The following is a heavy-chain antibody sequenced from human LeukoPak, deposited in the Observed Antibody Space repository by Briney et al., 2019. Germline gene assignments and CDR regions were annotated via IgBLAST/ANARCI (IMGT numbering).Heavy chain of an antibody. CDR3: ATGIDYGGNSLLGY. V-gene: IGHV3-30-3*01. Sequence: GGSLRLSCAASGFTFSSYAMHWVRQAPGKGLEWVAVISYDGSNKYYADSVKGRFTISRDNSKNTLYLQMNSLRAEDTAVYYCATGIDYGGNSLLGYWGQGTLVTVSS. D-gene: IGHD4-23*01. CDR2: ISYDGSNK. J-gene: IGHJ4*02. CDR1: GFTFSSYA.